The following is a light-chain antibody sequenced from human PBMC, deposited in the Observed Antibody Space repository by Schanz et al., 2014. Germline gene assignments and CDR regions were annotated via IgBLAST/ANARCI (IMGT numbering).Light chain of an antibody. J-gene: IGLJ1*01. Sequence: QSVLTQPPSVSGTPGQLVTIPCSGSSSNIGSNYVYWYQQLPGTAPKLVIYANNQRPSGVPARFSGSKSGTSASLAISDLQSEDEADYYCAAWDDSLNAYVFGTGTKLTVL. CDR3: AAWDDSLNAYV. V-gene: IGLV1-44*01. CDR1: SSNIGSNY. CDR2: ANN.